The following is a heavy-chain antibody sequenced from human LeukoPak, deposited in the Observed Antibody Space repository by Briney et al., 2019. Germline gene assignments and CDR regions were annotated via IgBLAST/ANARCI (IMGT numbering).Heavy chain of an antibody. D-gene: IGHD3-9*01. CDR1: GFTFSSYS. J-gene: IGHJ6*02. Sequence: GGSLRLSCAASGFTFSSYSMNWVRQAPGKGLEWVSSIISSSSYIYYADSVKGRFTISRDNAKNSLYLQMNSLRAEDTAVYYCASSLNPLRYFDWLLSNGMDVWGQGTTVTVSS. CDR3: ASSLNPLRYFDWLLSNGMDV. CDR2: IISSSSYI. V-gene: IGHV3-21*01.